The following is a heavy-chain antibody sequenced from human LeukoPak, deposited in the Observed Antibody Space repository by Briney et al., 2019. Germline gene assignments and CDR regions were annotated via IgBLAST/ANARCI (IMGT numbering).Heavy chain of an antibody. CDR2: IWFDGSNE. D-gene: IGHD3/OR15-3a*01. J-gene: IGHJ4*02. CDR3: AKVVPFELGFDY. CDR1: GFIFSNYG. V-gene: IGHV3-33*06. Sequence: GGSLRLSCAASGFIFSNYGMHWVRQAPGKGLEWVAVIWFDGSNEDYAGSVKGRFTISRDNSKNTLFLQMNSLRAEDTAVYYCAKVVPFELGFDYWGQGTLVTVSS.